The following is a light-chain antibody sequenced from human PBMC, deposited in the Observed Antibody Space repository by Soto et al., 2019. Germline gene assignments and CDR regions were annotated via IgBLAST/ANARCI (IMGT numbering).Light chain of an antibody. CDR3: QQYDSYSWT. Sequence: DVQMTQSPSTLSASVGDRVTITCRASQSISSWLAWYQQKPGKAPNLLVYAASSLESGVPSRFSGSGSGTEFILNISSLQPDDFATYYCQQYDSYSWTFDQGTKV. J-gene: IGKJ1*01. CDR1: QSISSW. V-gene: IGKV1-5*01. CDR2: AAS.